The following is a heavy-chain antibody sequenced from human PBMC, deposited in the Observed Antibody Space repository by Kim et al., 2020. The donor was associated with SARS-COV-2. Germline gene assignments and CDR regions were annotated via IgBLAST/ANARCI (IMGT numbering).Heavy chain of an antibody. CDR3: ARDVQTMVRGVIGGY. J-gene: IGHJ4*02. V-gene: IGHV3-30*07. Sequence: DSVKGRFTISRDNSKNTLYLQMNSLRAEDTAVYYCARDVQTMVRGVIGGYWGQGTLVTVSS. D-gene: IGHD3-10*01.